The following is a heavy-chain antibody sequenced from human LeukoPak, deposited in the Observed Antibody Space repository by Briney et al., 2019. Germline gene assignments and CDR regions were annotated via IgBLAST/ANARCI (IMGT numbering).Heavy chain of an antibody. CDR1: GGSISSSSYS. J-gene: IGHJ6*03. CDR2: VYYGGST. CDR3: ARGTAGYGSGSYYIPLYYYYYMDV. D-gene: IGHD3-10*01. V-gene: IGHV4-39*07. Sequence: SETLSLTCIVSGGSISSSSYSWGWIRQPPGKVLEWIGNVYYGGSTYYNTSLKSRVTISVDASKNQFSLKLSSVTAADTAVYYCARGTAGYGSGSYYIPLYYYYYMDVWGKGTTVTVSS.